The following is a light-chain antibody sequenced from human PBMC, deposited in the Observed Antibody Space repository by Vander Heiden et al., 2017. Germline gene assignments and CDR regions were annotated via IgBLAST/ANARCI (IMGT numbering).Light chain of an antibody. V-gene: IGLV2-14*01. J-gene: IGLJ3*02. CDR2: EVS. CDR3: SSYTTINTWV. Sequence: QSALTQPASVSGSPGQSITISCTGTSSDVGVYNYVSWYQHHPGKAPKLMIYEVSNRPSGVSDRFSGSKSGNTASLTISGLQAEDEADYYCSSYTTINTWVFGGGTKLTVL. CDR1: SSDVGVYNY.